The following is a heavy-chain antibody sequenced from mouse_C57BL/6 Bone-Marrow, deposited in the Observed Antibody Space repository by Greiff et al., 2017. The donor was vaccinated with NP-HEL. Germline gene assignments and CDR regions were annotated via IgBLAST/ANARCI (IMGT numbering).Heavy chain of an antibody. V-gene: IGHV14-2*01. Sequence: EVQLVESGAELVKPGASVKLSCTASGFNIKDYYMHWVKQRTEQGLEWIGRIDPEDGETKYAPKFQGKATITADTSSNTAYLQLSSLTSEDTAVYYCARGNIGYSNSLYYYAMDYWGQGTSVTVSS. CDR1: GFNIKDYY. J-gene: IGHJ4*01. CDR2: IDPEDGET. D-gene: IGHD2-5*01. CDR3: ARGNIGYSNSLYYYAMDY.